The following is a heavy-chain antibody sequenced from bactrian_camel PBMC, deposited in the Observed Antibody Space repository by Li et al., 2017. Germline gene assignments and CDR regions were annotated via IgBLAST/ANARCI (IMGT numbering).Heavy chain of an antibody. CDR2: LTTGGTA. V-gene: IGHV3S53*01. J-gene: IGHJ4*01. D-gene: IGHD5*01. CDR1: GFIYSSDHC. Sequence: HVQLVESGGGSVESGGSLKLACVASGFIYSSDHCVAWFRRAPGKEREAVASLTTGGTATVADSVKSRFTISRDNAKNTLYLQLNNLKTEDTAMYFCASLYNRYYGQGTQVTVS.